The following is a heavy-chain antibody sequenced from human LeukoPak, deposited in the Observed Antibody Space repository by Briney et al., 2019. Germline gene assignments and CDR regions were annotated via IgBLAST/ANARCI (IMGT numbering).Heavy chain of an antibody. CDR2: IIPIFGAA. Sequence: SVNVSCKASGGTFSSYAISWVRQAPGQGLEWMGGIIPIFGAANYAQKFQGRVTITADESTSTAYMELSSLGSEDTAVYYCARVGRTEDLDYWGQGNLVTVSS. CDR3: ARVGRTEDLDY. D-gene: IGHD3/OR15-3a*01. CDR1: GGTFSSYA. V-gene: IGHV1-69*13. J-gene: IGHJ4*02.